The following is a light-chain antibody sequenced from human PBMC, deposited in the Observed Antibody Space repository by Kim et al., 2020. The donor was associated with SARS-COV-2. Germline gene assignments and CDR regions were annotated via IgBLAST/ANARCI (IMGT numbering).Light chain of an antibody. V-gene: IGKV3-20*01. Sequence: SQGERATLACRASQSVDSIYLAWCQRKPGQAPRLLIYGASSRATGIPDRLSGSGSGTDFTLSINRLEPKDFAVYDCQQYGTSPETFGGGTKVDI. J-gene: IGKJ4*01. CDR3: QQYGTSPET. CDR1: QSVDSIY. CDR2: GAS.